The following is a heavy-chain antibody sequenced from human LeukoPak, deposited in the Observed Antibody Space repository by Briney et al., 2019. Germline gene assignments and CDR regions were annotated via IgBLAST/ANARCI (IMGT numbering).Heavy chain of an antibody. CDR3: ARALYYDSSGYYSSSYYYFQH. V-gene: IGHV1-2*02. J-gene: IGHJ1*01. D-gene: IGHD3-22*01. Sequence: ASVTVSCKASGYTFTSYYLHWVRQAPGQGLEWVGWINPNSGGTKYAQKFQGRVTMTRDTSISTAYMELSRLRSDDTAEYYCARALYYDSSGYYSSSYYYFQHWGQGTLVTVSS. CDR2: INPNSGGT. CDR1: GYTFTSYY.